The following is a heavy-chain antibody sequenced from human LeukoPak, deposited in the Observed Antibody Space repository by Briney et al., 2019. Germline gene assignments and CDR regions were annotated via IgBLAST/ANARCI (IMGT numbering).Heavy chain of an antibody. CDR2: IYHSGST. CDR1: GGSISSGGHS. V-gene: IGHV4-30-2*01. CDR3: ARDRGGTLDY. J-gene: IGHJ4*02. Sequence: PSQTLSLTCAVSGGSISSGGHSWSWIRQPPGKGLEWIGYIYHSGSTYYNPSLKSRVTISVDRSKNQFSLKLSSVTAADTAVYYCARDRGGTLDYWGQGTLVTVSS. D-gene: IGHD1-14*01.